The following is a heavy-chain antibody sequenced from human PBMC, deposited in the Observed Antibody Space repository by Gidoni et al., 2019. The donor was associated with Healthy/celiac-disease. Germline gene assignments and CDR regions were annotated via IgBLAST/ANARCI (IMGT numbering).Heavy chain of an antibody. CDR3: TLTYYYDSSGYFGDDY. CDR2: IRSKANSYAT. V-gene: IGHV3-73*01. Sequence: EVQLVESGGGLVQPGGSLKLSCAASGFPFSGSSMHWVRQASGKGLEWVGRIRSKANSYATAYAASVKGRFTISRDDSKNTAYLQMNSLKTEDTAVYYCTLTYYYDSSGYFGDDYWGQGTLVTVSS. D-gene: IGHD3-22*01. J-gene: IGHJ4*02. CDR1: GFPFSGSS.